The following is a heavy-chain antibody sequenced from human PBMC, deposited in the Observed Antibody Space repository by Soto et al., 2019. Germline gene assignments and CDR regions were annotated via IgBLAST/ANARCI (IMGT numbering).Heavy chain of an antibody. Sequence: GGSLRLSCAASGFSFSTYAMSWLRQAPGKGLEWISALSGSGTSTYYADSVKGRFTISRDNSKNTLYLQMSSLRADDTAVYYCAKTLLTGYYXGWFDPWGQGT. CDR3: AKTLLTGYYXGWFDP. D-gene: IGHD3-9*01. V-gene: IGHV3-23*01. CDR1: GFSFSTYA. J-gene: IGHJ5*02. CDR2: LSGSGTST.